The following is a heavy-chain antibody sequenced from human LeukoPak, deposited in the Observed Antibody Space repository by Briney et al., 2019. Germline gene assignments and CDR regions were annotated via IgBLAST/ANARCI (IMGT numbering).Heavy chain of an antibody. D-gene: IGHD3-3*01. CDR2: IYPGDSDT. CDR3: ARSYYDFWSGYSPFCY. V-gene: IGHV5-51*01. Sequence: PGESVKISCKGSGYSFTSYWIGWVRQMPGKGLEWMGIIYPGDSDTRYSPSFQGQVTISADKSISTAYLQWSSLKASDTAMYYCARSYYDFWSGYSPFCYWGQGTLVTVSS. J-gene: IGHJ4*02. CDR1: GYSFTSYW.